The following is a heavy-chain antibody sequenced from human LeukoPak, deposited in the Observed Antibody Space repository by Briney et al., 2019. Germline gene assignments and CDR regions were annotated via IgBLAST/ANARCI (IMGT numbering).Heavy chain of an antibody. Sequence: PGRSLRLSCAASGFTFSSYAMHWVRQAPGKGLEWVAVVSYDGSNKYYADSVKGRFTISRDNSKNTLYLQMNSLRAEDTAVYYCARGLWDCSGGSCYTPGAFDIWGQGTMVTVSS. CDR1: GFTFSSYA. CDR2: VSYDGSNK. V-gene: IGHV3-30-3*01. J-gene: IGHJ3*02. D-gene: IGHD2-15*01. CDR3: ARGLWDCSGGSCYTPGAFDI.